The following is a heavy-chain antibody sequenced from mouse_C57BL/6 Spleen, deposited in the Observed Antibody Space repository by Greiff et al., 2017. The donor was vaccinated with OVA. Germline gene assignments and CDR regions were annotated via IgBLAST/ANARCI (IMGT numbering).Heavy chain of an antibody. D-gene: IGHD3-2*02. CDR3: ARQEAQATDSFAY. CDR2: IYPGDGDT. V-gene: IGHV1-80*01. Sequence: QVQLKQSGAELVKPGASVKISCKASGYAFSSYWMNWVKQRPGQGLEWIGQIYPGDGDTNYNGKFKGKATLTADKSSSTAYMQLSSLTSENSAVYFCARQEAQATDSFAYWGQGTLVTVSA. CDR1: GYAFSSYW. J-gene: IGHJ3*01.